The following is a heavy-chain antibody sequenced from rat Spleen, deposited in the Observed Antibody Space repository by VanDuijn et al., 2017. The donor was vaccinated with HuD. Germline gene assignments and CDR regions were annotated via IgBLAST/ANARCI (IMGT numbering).Heavy chain of an antibody. V-gene: IGHV5-29*01. D-gene: IGHD1-4*01. J-gene: IGHJ3*01. CDR2: IRYDGSRT. Sequence: EVQLVESDGGLVQPGRSLKLSCAASGFTFSDYYMAWVRQAPTKGLEWVATIRYDGSRTYYRDSGKGRFTISRDNAKSTLYLQMDSLRSDERADSYCVRFVFRHARGWFAYWGQGTLVAVSS. CDR1: GFTFSDYY. CDR3: VRFVFRHARGWFAY.